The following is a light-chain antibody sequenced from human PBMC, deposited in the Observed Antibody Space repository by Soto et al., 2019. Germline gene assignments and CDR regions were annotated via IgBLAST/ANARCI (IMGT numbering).Light chain of an antibody. CDR2: DAS. V-gene: IGKV3-20*01. CDR3: QQYLNSPRT. Sequence: VLMQSPGTLSLSPGEGATLSCRASQRVASDLAWYLQKPGQPPRLLIDDASIRATGIPDRISGRGSERYFTLTISRLEPEDAAVYYCQQYLNSPRTFGQGTKVDTK. J-gene: IGKJ1*01. CDR1: QRVASD.